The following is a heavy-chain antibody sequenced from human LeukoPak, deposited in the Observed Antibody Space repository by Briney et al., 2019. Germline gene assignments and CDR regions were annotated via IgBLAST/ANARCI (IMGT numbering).Heavy chain of an antibody. CDR3: ARDLSHSNTQLALYSSGWGVFDY. D-gene: IGHD6-19*01. J-gene: IGHJ4*02. CDR1: GFTFDDYA. CDR2: ISWNSGSI. Sequence: PGGSLRLSCAASGFTFDDYAMHWVRQAPGKGLEWVSGISWNSGSIGYADSVKGRFTISRDNAKNSLYLQMNSLRAEDTAVYYCARDLSHSNTQLALYSSGWGVFDYWGQGTLVTVSS. V-gene: IGHV3-9*01.